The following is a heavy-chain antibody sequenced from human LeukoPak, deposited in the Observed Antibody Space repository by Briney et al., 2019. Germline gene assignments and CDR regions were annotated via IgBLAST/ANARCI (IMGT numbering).Heavy chain of an antibody. J-gene: IGHJ5*02. V-gene: IGHV7-4-1*02. CDR3: ARDLVNFNWNNGIDWFDP. CDR2: INTNTGNP. D-gene: IGHD1/OR15-1a*01. CDR1: GYTFTSYA. Sequence: GASVKVSCKASGYTFTSYAMNWVRQAPGQGLEWMGWINTNTGNPTYAQGFTGRFVFSLDTSVSTAYLQISNLKAEDTAVYYCARDLVNFNWNNGIDWFDPWGQGTLVTVSS.